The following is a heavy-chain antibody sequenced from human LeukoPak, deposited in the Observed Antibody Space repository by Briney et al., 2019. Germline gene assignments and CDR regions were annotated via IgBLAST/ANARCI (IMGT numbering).Heavy chain of an antibody. CDR1: GYTFTSYD. Sequence: ASVKVSCKASGYTFTSYDINWVRLATGQGLEWMGWMNPNSGNTGYAQEFQGRVTMTRNTSISTAYMELSSLRSEDTAVYYCARGIHKKSNLAKKYYFDYWGQGTLVTVSS. J-gene: IGHJ4*02. CDR3: ARGIHKKSNLAKKYYFDY. D-gene: IGHD1-14*01. CDR2: MNPNSGNT. V-gene: IGHV1-8*01.